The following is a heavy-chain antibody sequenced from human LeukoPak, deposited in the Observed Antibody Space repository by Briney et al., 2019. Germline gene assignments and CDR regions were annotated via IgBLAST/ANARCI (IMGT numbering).Heavy chain of an antibody. CDR1: RFTFRSYF. CDR2: ISYDGSKK. V-gene: IGHV3-30*05. J-gene: IGHJ6*02. Sequence: GGSLRLSCAASRFTFRSYFMYWVRQAPGKGLEWVAFISYDGSKKDYGDSVKGRFTISRDNSKNTVSLQMNNLRTEGTAVYYCARDSVDVWGQGTTVIVSS. CDR3: ARDSVDV. D-gene: IGHD1-26*01.